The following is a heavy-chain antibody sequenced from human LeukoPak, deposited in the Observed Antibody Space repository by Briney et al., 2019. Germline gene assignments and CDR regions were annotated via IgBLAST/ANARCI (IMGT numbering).Heavy chain of an antibody. V-gene: IGHV3-23*01. D-gene: IGHD1-26*01. CDR1: GFTFNTYP. CDR3: AKTTRPLGALDH. Sequence: GSLRLSCAASGFTFNTYPMNWVRQAPGKGLEWVSGITETGGGTKSADSVKGRFTISRDNSKNTLYLQMNSLTDEDTAIYYCAKTTRPLGALDHWGQGTLVTVSS. CDR2: ITETGGGT. J-gene: IGHJ4*02.